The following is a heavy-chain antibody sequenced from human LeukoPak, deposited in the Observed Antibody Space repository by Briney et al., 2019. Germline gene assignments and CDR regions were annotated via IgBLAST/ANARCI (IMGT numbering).Heavy chain of an antibody. D-gene: IGHD2-2*01. CDR3: ARAYLFIGCSSTSCQKKPNFDY. CDR2: INPSGGST. Sequence: PGGSLRLSCAASGFTFTSYYMHWVRQAPGQGLEWMGIINPSGGSTSYAQKFQGRVTMTRDTSTSTVYMELSSLRSEDTAVYYCARAYLFIGCSSTSCQKKPNFDYWGQGTLVTVSS. CDR1: GFTFTSYY. V-gene: IGHV1-46*01. J-gene: IGHJ4*02.